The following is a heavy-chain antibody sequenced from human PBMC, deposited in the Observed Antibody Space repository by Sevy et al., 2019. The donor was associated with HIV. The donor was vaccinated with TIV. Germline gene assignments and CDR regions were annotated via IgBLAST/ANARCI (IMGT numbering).Heavy chain of an antibody. CDR3: ASAREYYEDNSGYLDY. CDR2: FDPEDGET. D-gene: IGHD3-22*01. J-gene: IGHJ4*02. Sequence: ASVKVSCKVSGYTLSQLSMHWVRQAPGKGLEWMGRFDPEDGETIFAQKFQGRVTMPEDTFTDTAYMELSSLRSEDTAVYYCASAREYYEDNSGYLDYWGQGTLVTVSS. CDR1: GYTLSQLS. V-gene: IGHV1-24*01.